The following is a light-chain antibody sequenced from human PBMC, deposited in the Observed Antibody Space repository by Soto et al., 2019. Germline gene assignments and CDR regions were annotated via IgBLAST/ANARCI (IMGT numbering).Light chain of an antibody. CDR3: QQRANWPLFT. Sequence: EIVLTQFPATLSLSPGERATLSCRASQSVSSYLAWHQQKPGQAPRLLIYDASRRAAGAPARFSGSGSGTDFTLTISSLEPEDFAVYYCQQRANWPLFTFGPGTKVDIK. V-gene: IGKV3-11*01. CDR1: QSVSSY. CDR2: DAS. J-gene: IGKJ3*01.